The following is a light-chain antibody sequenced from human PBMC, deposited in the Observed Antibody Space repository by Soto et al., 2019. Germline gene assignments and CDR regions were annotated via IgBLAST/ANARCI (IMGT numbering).Light chain of an antibody. CDR1: SSDVGYYDF. J-gene: IGLJ1*01. CDR3: SSYAGSTAFYV. V-gene: IGLV2-14*01. Sequence: QSPLTQTASVSGSPGQSITISCTGTSSDVGYYDFVSWYQQHPGKAPKLIIYEVSNRPSGVSDRFSASKSGNTASLTISGLQAEDEADYHCSSYAGSTAFYVFGTGTKVTVL. CDR2: EVS.